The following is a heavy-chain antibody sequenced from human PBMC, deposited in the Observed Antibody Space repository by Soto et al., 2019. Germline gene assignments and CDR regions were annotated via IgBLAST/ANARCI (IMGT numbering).Heavy chain of an antibody. J-gene: IGHJ6*02. CDR3: ARSLLDEYSSSWRSAYYGMDV. V-gene: IGHV1-2*02. Sequence: ASVKVSCKASGFTFSAYYIYWVRQAPGKGLEWIGWINPNSGGTNNAQKFQGRVTMTRDTSTSTVYMELSALISDDTAVYYCARSLLDEYSSSWRSAYYGMDVWGQGTTVPV. CDR1: GFTFSAYY. CDR2: INPNSGGT. D-gene: IGHD6-13*01.